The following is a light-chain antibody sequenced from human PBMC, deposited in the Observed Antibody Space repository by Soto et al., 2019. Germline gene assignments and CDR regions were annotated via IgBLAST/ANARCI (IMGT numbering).Light chain of an antibody. CDR3: SSYTTSGTRV. CDR2: DVS. Sequence: QPVLTQPASVSGSPVQSITISCTGTSSDVGNYNYVSWYQQHPAKAPKLMIYDVSNRPSGVSNRFSGSKSGNTASLTISGLQAEDEADYYCSSYTTSGTRVLGTGTKVSVL. CDR1: SSDVGNYNY. J-gene: IGLJ1*01. V-gene: IGLV2-14*01.